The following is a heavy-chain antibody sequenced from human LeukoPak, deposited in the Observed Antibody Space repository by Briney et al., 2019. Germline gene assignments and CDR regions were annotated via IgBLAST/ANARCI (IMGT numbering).Heavy chain of an antibody. CDR3: ARRAGAYSHPYDY. CDR1: GFTFGRHW. V-gene: IGHV3-7*03. J-gene: IGHJ4*02. Sequence: PGGSLRLSCAASGFTFGRHWMSWVRQAPGKGLEWVAHMNQGGSETTNVDSVKGRFTISRDNSKNTLYLQMNSLRAEDTAVYYCARRAGAYSHPYDYWGQGTLVTVSS. D-gene: IGHD4/OR15-4a*01. CDR2: MNQGGSET.